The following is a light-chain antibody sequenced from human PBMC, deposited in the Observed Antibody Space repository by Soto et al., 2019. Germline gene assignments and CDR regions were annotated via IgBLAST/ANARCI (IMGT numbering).Light chain of an antibody. J-gene: IGLJ1*01. V-gene: IGLV2-14*01. CDR2: EVS. CDR3: SSFTSSSTLVV. Sequence: QSVLTQPASVSGSPGQSITISCTGTSRDVGGYNYVSWYQQHPDRAPKVMIYEVSNRPSGVSNRFSGSKSGNTASLTISGLQAEVEADYYCSSFTSSSTLVVFGAGTKVTVL. CDR1: SRDVGGYNY.